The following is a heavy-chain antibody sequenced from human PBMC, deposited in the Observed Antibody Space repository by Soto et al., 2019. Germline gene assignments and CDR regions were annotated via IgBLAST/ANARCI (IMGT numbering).Heavy chain of an antibody. V-gene: IGHV4-59*01. CDR1: GGSISSDY. CDR3: AKYTGYESLFYFDS. J-gene: IGHJ4*01. Sequence: QVQLQESGPGLVKPSETLSLTCIVSGGSISSDYWGWIRQPPGKGLEWIGYIFYAGAINYNPSLKSRVTISIDGSEKQCSLNLTSVTAADTAFYYCAKYTGYESLFYFDSWGRGLQVTVSS. D-gene: IGHD5-12*01. CDR2: IFYAGAI.